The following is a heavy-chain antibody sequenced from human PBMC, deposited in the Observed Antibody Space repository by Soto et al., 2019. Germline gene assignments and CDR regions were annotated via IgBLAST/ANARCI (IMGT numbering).Heavy chain of an antibody. J-gene: IGHJ3*02. D-gene: IGHD1-26*01. CDR1: GGSFSSYA. CDR3: ASTLKSIVGADAFDI. Sequence: ASVNVSCKASGGSFSSYAISWVRQAPGQGLEWMGGIIPIFGTANYAQKFQGRVTITADESTSTAYMELSSLRSEDTAVYYCASTLKSIVGADAFDIWGQGKMVTVS. CDR2: IIPIFGTA. V-gene: IGHV1-69*13.